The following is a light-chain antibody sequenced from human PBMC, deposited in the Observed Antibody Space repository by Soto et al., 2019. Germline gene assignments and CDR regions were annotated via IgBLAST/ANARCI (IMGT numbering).Light chain of an antibody. CDR3: SSYTSSSTPYV. CDR1: SSDVGGYNY. J-gene: IGLJ1*01. V-gene: IGLV2-14*01. CDR2: DVT. Sequence: QSVLTQPASVSGSPGQSITISCTGISSDVGGYNYVSWYQQHPVKAPKLMIYDVTNRPSGVSDRFSGSKSGNTASLTISGLQAEDEADYYCSSYTSSSTPYVFGTGTKVTV.